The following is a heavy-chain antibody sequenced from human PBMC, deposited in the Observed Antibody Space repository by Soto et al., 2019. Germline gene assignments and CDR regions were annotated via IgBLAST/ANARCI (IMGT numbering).Heavy chain of an antibody. CDR2: ISWNSGSF. CDR1: GLSIDDSA. CDR3: VKAFKAYTVTTYFEH. Sequence: EVELVESGGGLVQPGRSLRLSCAASGLSIDDSAMHWVRQVPGKGLEWVAGISWNSGSFGYVGSVKGRFTISRDNAKNSLYLQMDSLRPEDTAFYYCVKAFKAYTVTTYFEHWGRGALVTVS. V-gene: IGHV3-9*01. J-gene: IGHJ4*02. D-gene: IGHD4-17*01.